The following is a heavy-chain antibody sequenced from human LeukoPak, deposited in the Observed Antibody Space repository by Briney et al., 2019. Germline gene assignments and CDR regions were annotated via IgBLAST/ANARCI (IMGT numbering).Heavy chain of an antibody. J-gene: IGHJ5*02. Sequence: SSETLSLTCTVSGGSISSNSYYWSWIRQPAGKGLEWIGRIYTSGSTNYNPSLKSRVTISVDTSKNQFSLKLSSVTAADTAVYYCARGVLPAASNWFDPWGQGTLVTVSS. CDR2: IYTSGST. D-gene: IGHD2-2*01. CDR3: ARGVLPAASNWFDP. V-gene: IGHV4-61*02. CDR1: GGSISSNSYY.